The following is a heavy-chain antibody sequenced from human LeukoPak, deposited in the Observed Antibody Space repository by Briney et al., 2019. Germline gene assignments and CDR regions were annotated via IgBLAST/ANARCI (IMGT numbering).Heavy chain of an antibody. D-gene: IGHD6-13*01. Sequence: SGGSLRLSCAASGFTFDDYTMHWVRQAPGKGLEWVSLISWDGGSTYYADSVKGRFTISRDNSKNSLYLQMNSLRTEDTALYYCAKDYRPYSSSWYLDYWGQGTLVTVSS. V-gene: IGHV3-43*01. CDR3: AKDYRPYSSSWYLDY. J-gene: IGHJ4*02. CDR2: ISWDGGST. CDR1: GFTFDDYT.